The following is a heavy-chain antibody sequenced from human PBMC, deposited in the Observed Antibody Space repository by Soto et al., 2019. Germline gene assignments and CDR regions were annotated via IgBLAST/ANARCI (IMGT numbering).Heavy chain of an antibody. CDR2: TSYDGTNN. J-gene: IGHJ4*02. Sequence: QVQLVESGGGVVQPGRSLRLSCAASGFTFDGYAMLWIRQAPAKGMGLVANTSYDGTNNFYADSVKGRFTISRDNSKNTLHLQMDSLRAEDTAIFYCARAPSPGTAAGAAYWGQGTLVTVST. CDR1: GFTFDGYA. CDR3: ARAPSPGTAAGAAY. D-gene: IGHD6-13*01. V-gene: IGHV3-30*04.